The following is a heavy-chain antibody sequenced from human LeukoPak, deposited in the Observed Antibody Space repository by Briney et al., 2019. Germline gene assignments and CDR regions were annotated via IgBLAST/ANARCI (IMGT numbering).Heavy chain of an antibody. J-gene: IGHJ6*02. V-gene: IGHV3-48*01. Sequence: GGSLRLSCAASGFTFSSYGMNWVRQAPGKGLEWVSYISSSSSTIYYADSVKGRFTISRDNSKNTLYLQMNSLRAEDTAVYYCAREMVRGFYGMDVWGQGTTVTVSS. D-gene: IGHD3-10*01. CDR1: GFTFSSYG. CDR2: ISSSSSTI. CDR3: AREMVRGFYGMDV.